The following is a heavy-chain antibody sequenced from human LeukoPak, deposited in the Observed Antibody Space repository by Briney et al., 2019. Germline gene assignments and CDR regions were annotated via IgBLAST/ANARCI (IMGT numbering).Heavy chain of an antibody. CDR3: ARYSDRGEWYPCH. CDR2: IYSGGST. V-gene: IGHV3-66*01. D-gene: IGHD3-3*01. J-gene: IGHJ4*02. CDR1: GFTVSSKY. Sequence: GRCLRLSCAASGFTVSSKYMSWVRQAPGKGLEWVSVIYSGGSTYYADSGKGRFTIYRDNSKNTLYLQMTSLRAEDTAVYYCARYSDRGEWYPCHWGQGTLVTVSS.